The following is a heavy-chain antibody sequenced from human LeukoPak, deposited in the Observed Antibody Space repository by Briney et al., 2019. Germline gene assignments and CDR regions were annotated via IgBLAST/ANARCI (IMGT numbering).Heavy chain of an antibody. CDR1: GGSISSYY. J-gene: IGHJ6*02. CDR3: ARWADDVAGGASGHGMGV. Sequence: SETLSLTCTVSGGSISSYYWSWIRQPPGKGLEWIGYIYYSGSTNYNPSLKSRVTISVDTSKNQFSLKLSSVTAADTAVYYCARWADDVAGGASGHGMGVWGQGTTVTVSS. CDR2: IYYSGST. D-gene: IGHD1-26*01. V-gene: IGHV4-59*08.